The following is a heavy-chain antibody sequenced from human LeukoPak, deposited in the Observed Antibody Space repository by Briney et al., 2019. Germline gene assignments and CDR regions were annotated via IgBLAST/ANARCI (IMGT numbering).Heavy chain of an antibody. Sequence: GGSLRLSCAASGFTFSTYAMSWIRQAPGKGLEWVSYISTAGSTIYYADSVKGRFTISRDNAKNSLYLQMNSLRAEDTAVYYCARGYNWNYPIDYWGQGTLVTVSS. J-gene: IGHJ4*02. CDR2: ISTAGSTI. CDR1: GFTFSTYA. D-gene: IGHD1-7*01. CDR3: ARGYNWNYPIDY. V-gene: IGHV3-11*04.